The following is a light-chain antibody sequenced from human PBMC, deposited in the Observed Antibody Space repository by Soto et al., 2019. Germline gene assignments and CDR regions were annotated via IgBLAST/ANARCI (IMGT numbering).Light chain of an antibody. J-gene: IGKJ5*01. CDR3: QQYNTYPVT. CDR1: QGISNF. V-gene: IGKV1-16*01. Sequence: DLQMTQSPSSLSASVGDRVTITCRASQGISNFVAWFQQKPGKAPKSLIYAASSLQSGVSSRFSGSGSGTDFTLTISSLQPEDCATYYCQQYNTYPVTFGQGTRLEIK. CDR2: AAS.